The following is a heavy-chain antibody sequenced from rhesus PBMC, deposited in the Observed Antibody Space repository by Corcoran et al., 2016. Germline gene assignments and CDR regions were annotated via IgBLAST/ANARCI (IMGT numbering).Heavy chain of an antibody. CDR2: IDPSDSDT. V-gene: IGHV5-2*01. CDR1: GYSFTSYW. CDR3: AKDDRGYSGYSYKYGLDS. Sequence: EVQLVQSGAEVKRPGESLKISCKTSGYSFTSYWISWVRQRPGKGLEWMGAIDPSDSDTRYSPSFQGQVTISADKSISTAYLQWSSLKASDSATYYCAKDDRGYSGYSYKYGLDSWGQGVVVTVSS. J-gene: IGHJ6*01. D-gene: IGHD5-42*01.